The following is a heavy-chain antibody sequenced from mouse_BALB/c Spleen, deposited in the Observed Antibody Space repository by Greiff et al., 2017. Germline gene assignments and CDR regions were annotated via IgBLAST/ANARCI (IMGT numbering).Heavy chain of an antibody. D-gene: IGHD4-1*01. Sequence: EVMLVESGGGLVQPGGSRKLSCAASGFTFSSFGMHWVRQAPEKGLEWVAYISSGSSTIYYADTVKGRFTISRDNPKNTLFLQMTSLRSEDTAMYYCARNWGLIDYWGQGTTLTVSS. V-gene: IGHV5-17*02. J-gene: IGHJ2*01. CDR2: ISSGSSTI. CDR1: GFTFSSFG. CDR3: ARNWGLIDY.